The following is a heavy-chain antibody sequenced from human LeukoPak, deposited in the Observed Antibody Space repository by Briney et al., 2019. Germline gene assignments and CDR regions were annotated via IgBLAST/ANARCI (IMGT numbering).Heavy chain of an antibody. J-gene: IGHJ4*02. CDR2: ISSGARTI. D-gene: IGHD6-13*01. CDR1: GFTFSSYT. Sequence: AGGSLRLSCSGSGFTFSSYTMNWGRQAPGEGLEWVSSISSGARTIYATDSVRGRFTISRDSAKNSLYLQMNSLGPEDTAVYYCARVGALSSSWLVYWGQGTLVTVSS. CDR3: ARVGALSSSWLVY. V-gene: IGHV3-48*03.